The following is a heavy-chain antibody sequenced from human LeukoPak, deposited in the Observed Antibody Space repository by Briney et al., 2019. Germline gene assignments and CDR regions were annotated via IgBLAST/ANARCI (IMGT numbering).Heavy chain of an antibody. V-gene: IGHV1-18*01. CDR3: ARDTRGYSGYDQLPTGYYYYGMDV. CDR2: ISAYNGNT. Sequence: ASVKVSCKASGYTFTIYGISWVRQAPGQGLEWMGWISAYNGNTNYAQKLQGRVTMTTDTSTSTAYMELRSLRSDDTAVYYCARDTRGYSGYDQLPTGYYYYGMDVWGQGTTVTVSS. CDR1: GYTFTIYG. J-gene: IGHJ6*02. D-gene: IGHD5-12*01.